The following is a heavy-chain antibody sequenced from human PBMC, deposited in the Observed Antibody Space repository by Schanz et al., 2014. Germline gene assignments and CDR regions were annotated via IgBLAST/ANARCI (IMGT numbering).Heavy chain of an antibody. CDR2: ISPSSCGT. D-gene: IGHD3-16*01. J-gene: IGHJ3*02. CDR3: ARDPFGRLGDSGSAFDI. Sequence: QVQLVQSGSEMKKPGASVKVSCRTSGYSFTNHALNWVRQAPGQGLEWMGRISPSSCGTNYAQNFQGRVTMTKDTSINTVYMELSTLTSDDTAVYYCARDPFGRLGDSGSAFDIWGQGTMVTVSS. CDR1: GYSFTNHA. V-gene: IGHV1-2*06.